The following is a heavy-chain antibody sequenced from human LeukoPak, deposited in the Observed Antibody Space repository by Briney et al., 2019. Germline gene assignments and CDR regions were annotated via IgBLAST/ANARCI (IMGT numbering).Heavy chain of an antibody. CDR2: IYYSGST. CDR3: ARVGWGSFFDY. V-gene: IGHV4-59*01. J-gene: IGHJ4*02. CDR1: GGSISSYY. D-gene: IGHD7-27*01. Sequence: PSETLSLTCTVSGGSISSYYWSWIRQPPGKGLEWIGYIYYSGSTNYNPSPKSRVTISVDTSKNQFSLKLSSVTAADTAVYYCARVGWGSFFDYWGQGTLVTVSS.